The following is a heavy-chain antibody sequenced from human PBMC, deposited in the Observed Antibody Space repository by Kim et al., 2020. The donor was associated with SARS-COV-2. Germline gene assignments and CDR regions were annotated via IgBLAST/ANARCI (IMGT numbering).Heavy chain of an antibody. J-gene: IGHJ3*02. Sequence: GGSLRLSCAASGFTFSSYAMSWVRQAPGKGLEWVSVIYSGGSSTYYADSVKGRFTISRDNSKNTLYLQMNSLRAEDTAVYYCAKARISGYYGSGSYVLAGLGAFDIWGQGTMVTVSS. CDR1: GFTFSSYA. CDR2: IYSGGSST. D-gene: IGHD3-10*01. V-gene: IGHV3-23*03. CDR3: AKARISGYYGSGSYVLAGLGAFDI.